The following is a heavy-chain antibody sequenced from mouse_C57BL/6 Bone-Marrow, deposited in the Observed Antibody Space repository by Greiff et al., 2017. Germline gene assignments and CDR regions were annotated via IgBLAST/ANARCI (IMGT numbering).Heavy chain of an antibody. CDR3: SGQFTTVLSTKYFDV. V-gene: IGHV5-9*01. CDR2: ISGGGGNT. J-gene: IGHJ1*01. CDR1: GFTFSSYT. Sequence: EVMLVESGGGLAKPGGSLKLSCAASGFTFSSYTMSWVRQTPGQRLQWVAAISGGGGNTYYKDSVKGRVTMSTDNDNNIPYLQISSLRSEGTALYYCSGQFTTVLSTKYFDVWGQGTTVTVSS. D-gene: IGHD1-1*01.